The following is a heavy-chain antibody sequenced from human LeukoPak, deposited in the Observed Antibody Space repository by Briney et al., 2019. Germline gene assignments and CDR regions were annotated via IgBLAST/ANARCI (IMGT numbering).Heavy chain of an antibody. CDR1: GGSFSGYY. J-gene: IGHJ4*02. D-gene: IGHD6-6*01. Sequence: PSETLSLTCAVYGGSFSGYYWSWIRQPPGKGLEWIGYIYYSGSTNYNPSLKSRVTISVDTSKNQFSLKLSSVTAADTAVYYCASSEYSSSSPDYWGQGTLVTVSS. V-gene: IGHV4-59*01. CDR3: ASSEYSSSSPDY. CDR2: IYYSGST.